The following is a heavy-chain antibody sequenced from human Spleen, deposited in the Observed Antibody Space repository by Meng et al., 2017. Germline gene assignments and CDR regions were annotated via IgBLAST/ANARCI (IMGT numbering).Heavy chain of an antibody. CDR2: INPNNGDT. D-gene: IGHD3-3*01. CDR1: GYTFTGYW. CDR3: NTILEVADFYFDY. V-gene: IGHV1-2*06. Sequence: ASVKVSCKASGYTFTGYWLHWVRQVPGQGLEWMGRINPNNGDTSCAQKFQGRVTMTRDTSIGTAYMELSGLRSDDTAVYYCNTILEVADFYFDYWGQGTLVTVSS. J-gene: IGHJ4*02.